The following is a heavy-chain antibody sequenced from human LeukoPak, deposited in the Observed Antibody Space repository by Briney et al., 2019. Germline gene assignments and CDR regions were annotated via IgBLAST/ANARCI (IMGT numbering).Heavy chain of an antibody. CDR3: ARTGSTGGY. J-gene: IGHJ4*02. CDR2: IHYSGST. D-gene: IGHD1-14*01. V-gene: IGHV4-61*01. Sequence: SETLSLTCTVSGGSVSGGNYYCSWTRQSPGKGLEWIGYIHYSGSTVYSPSLKSRVTMSIDTSKNQFSLNLSSVAAADTAVYYCARTGSTGGYWGQGTLVTVSS. CDR1: GGSVSGGNYY.